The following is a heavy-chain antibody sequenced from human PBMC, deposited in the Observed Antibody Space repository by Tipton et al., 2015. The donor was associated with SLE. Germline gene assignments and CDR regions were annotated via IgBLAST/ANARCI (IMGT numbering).Heavy chain of an antibody. J-gene: IGHJ6*02. CDR1: GGSLTNHY. D-gene: IGHD2-2*01. CDR2: IHYSGTT. CDR3: ARGDLVVVPAALDV. Sequence: TLSLTCTVSGGSLTNHYWNWIRQPPGKGLEWIGYIHYSGTTHDNPSLKSRVTISVDTSKKQFSLKVSSVTAANTAVYYCARGDLVVVPAALDVWGQGTTVTVSS. V-gene: IGHV4-59*11.